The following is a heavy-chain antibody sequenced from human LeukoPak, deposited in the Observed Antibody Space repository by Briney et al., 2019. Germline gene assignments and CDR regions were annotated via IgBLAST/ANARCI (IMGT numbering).Heavy chain of an antibody. V-gene: IGHV4-4*02. CDR2: IYHSGST. J-gene: IGHJ5*02. CDR1: GGSISSSNW. Sequence: SETLSLTCAVSGGSISSSNWWSWVRQPPGKGLEWIGEIYHSGSTNYNPSLKSRVTISVDKSKNQFSLKLSSVTAADTAVYYCAREPILGLLKFAPWGQGTLVTVSS. D-gene: IGHD3-9*01. CDR3: AREPILGLLKFAP.